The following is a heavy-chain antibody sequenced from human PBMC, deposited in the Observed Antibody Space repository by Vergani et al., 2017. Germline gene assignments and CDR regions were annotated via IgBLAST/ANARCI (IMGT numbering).Heavy chain of an antibody. J-gene: IGHJ6*02. CDR1: GYTFTSYG. V-gene: IGHV1-18*01. CDR3: ARDRGGPAIYYYYGMDV. CDR2: ISAYNGNT. Sequence: QVQLVQSGAEVKKPGASVKVSCKASGYTFTSYGISWVRQAPGQGLEWMGWISAYNGNTNYAQKLQGRVTMTTDTSTSTAYVELRSLRSDDTAVYYCARDRGGPAIYYYYGMDVWGQGTTVTVSS. D-gene: IGHD2-15*01.